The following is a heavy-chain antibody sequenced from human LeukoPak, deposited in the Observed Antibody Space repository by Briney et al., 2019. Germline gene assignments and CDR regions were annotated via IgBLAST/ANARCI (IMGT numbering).Heavy chain of an antibody. CDR2: FSGSGGST. V-gene: IGHV3-23*01. D-gene: IGHD2-2*01. CDR3: AKDQIVVVPAALDY. Sequence: PGASLRLSCAASGFTFSSYAMSWVRQAPGKGLEWVSAFSGSGGSTYYADSVKGRFTISRDNSKNTLYLQMNSLRAEDTAVYYCAKDQIVVVPAALDYWGQGTLVTVSS. J-gene: IGHJ4*02. CDR1: GFTFSSYA.